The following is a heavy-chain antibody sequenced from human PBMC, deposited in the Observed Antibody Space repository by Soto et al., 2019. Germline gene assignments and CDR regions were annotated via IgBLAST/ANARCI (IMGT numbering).Heavy chain of an antibody. CDR2: IYWNDDK. J-gene: IGHJ5*02. CDR3: ALATYSSSSRWFDP. CDR1: GFSLSTSGVG. V-gene: IGHV2-5*01. Sequence: GSGPTLVNPTQTLTLTCTFSGFSLSTSGVGVGWIRQPPGKALEWLALIYWNDDKRYSPSLKSRLTITKDTSKDQVVLTMTNMDPVDTATYYCALATYSSSSRWFDPWGQGTLVTVSS. D-gene: IGHD6-6*01.